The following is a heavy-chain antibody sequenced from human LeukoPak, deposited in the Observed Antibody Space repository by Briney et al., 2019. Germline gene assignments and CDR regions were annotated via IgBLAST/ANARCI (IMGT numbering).Heavy chain of an antibody. Sequence: SLRLSCTASGFTFGDYAMSSVRQAPGKGLEWVGFIRSKAYGGTTEYAASVKGRFTISRDDSKSIAYLQMNSLKTEDTAVYYCTRGGRGYSYGYSGDYWGQGTLVTVSS. CDR3: TRGGRGYSYGYSGDY. D-gene: IGHD5-18*01. J-gene: IGHJ4*02. V-gene: IGHV3-49*04. CDR2: IRSKAYGGTT. CDR1: GFTFGDYA.